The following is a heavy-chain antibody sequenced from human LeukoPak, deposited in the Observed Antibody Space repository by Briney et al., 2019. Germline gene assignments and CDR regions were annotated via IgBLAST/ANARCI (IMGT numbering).Heavy chain of an antibody. D-gene: IGHD6-13*01. V-gene: IGHV6-1*01. Sequence: SQTLSLTSALSVDSVSINSAAWNWIRQSPARGVEWLGRTYYRSKWYSDYAVSVKSRITINPDTSENQFSLQLNSVTPEDTAVYYCARGAGPNQQLTAYYFDYWGQGTLVTVSS. CDR2: TYYRSKWYS. J-gene: IGHJ4*02. CDR3: ARGAGPNQQLTAYYFDY. CDR1: VDSVSINSAA.